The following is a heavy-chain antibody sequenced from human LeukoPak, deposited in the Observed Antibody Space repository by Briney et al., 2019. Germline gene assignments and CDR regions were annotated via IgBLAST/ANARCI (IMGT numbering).Heavy chain of an antibody. D-gene: IGHD6-13*01. Sequence: ASVKVSCKASGGTFSSYAIRWVRQAPGQGLAWMGRIIPILGIANYAQKFQGRVTITADKSTSTAYMELSSLRSEDTAVYYCARRDSQLGFDYWGQGTLVTVSS. CDR3: ARRDSQLGFDY. J-gene: IGHJ4*02. CDR1: GGTFSSYA. V-gene: IGHV1-69*04. CDR2: IIPILGIA.